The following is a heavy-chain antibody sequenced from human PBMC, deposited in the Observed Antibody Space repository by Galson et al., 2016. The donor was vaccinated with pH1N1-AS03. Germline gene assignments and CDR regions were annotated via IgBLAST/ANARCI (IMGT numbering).Heavy chain of an antibody. CDR2: IYPGNSDS. V-gene: IGHV5-51*01. J-gene: IGHJ4*02. Sequence: QSGAEVKKPGESLKISCKGSGYRFTNYWIGWVRQMPGKGLEWMGIIYPGNSDSRYNKSFQGQVTISADTSISTVYLQWSSLQASDTAMYYCARQRLNYFDNWGQGTLVTVSS. CDR3: ARQRLNYFDN. CDR1: GYRFTNYW. D-gene: IGHD3-16*01.